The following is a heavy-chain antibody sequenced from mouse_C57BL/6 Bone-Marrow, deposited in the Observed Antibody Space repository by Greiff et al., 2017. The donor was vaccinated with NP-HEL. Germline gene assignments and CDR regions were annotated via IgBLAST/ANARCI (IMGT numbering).Heavy chain of an antibody. CDR2: IYPGDGDT. V-gene: IGHV1-82*01. CDR1: GYAFSSSW. CDR3: ARPYDYGFAY. Sequence: QVQLQQSGPELVKPGASVKISCKASGYAFSSSWMNWVKQRPGKGLEWIGRIYPGDGDTNYNGKFKGKATLTADKSSSTAYMQLSSLTSEDSAVYFCARPYDYGFAYWGQGTLVTVSA. J-gene: IGHJ3*01. D-gene: IGHD2-4*01.